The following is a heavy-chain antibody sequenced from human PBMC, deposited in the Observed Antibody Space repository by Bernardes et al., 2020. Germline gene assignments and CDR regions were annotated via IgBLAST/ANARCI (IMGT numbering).Heavy chain of an antibody. CDR1: GFTVSSNY. V-gene: IGHV3-53*01. CDR3: AREAPYCSGGSCPFDY. D-gene: IGHD2-15*01. CDR2: IYSGGST. Sequence: SLRLSCAASGFTVSSNYMSWVRQAPGKGLEWVSVIYSGGSTYYADSVKGRFTISRDNSKNTLYLQMNSLRAEDTAVYYCAREAPYCSGGSCPFDYWGQGTLVTVSS. J-gene: IGHJ4*02.